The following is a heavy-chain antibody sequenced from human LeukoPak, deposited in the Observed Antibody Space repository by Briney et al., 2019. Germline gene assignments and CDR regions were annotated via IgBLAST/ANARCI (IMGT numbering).Heavy chain of an antibody. Sequence: GGSLRLSCAASGFTVSSNYMSWVRQAPGKGLEWVSVIFSGGNTYYADSVEGRFTISRDNSKNTLYLQMSSLRAEDTAVYYCARTLVGAIPFDYWGQGTLVTVSS. CDR3: ARTLVGAIPFDY. CDR1: GFTVSSNY. J-gene: IGHJ4*02. V-gene: IGHV3-53*01. D-gene: IGHD1-26*01. CDR2: IFSGGNT.